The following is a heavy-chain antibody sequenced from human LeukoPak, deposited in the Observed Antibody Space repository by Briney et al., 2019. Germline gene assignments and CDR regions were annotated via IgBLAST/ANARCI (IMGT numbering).Heavy chain of an antibody. CDR3: ARLESGYDSSGYYAYLDS. Sequence: GASLKISCKGSGYSFTSYWIGWVRQMPGKGLEWMGIIYPGDSDTRYSPSFQGQVTISADKSISTAYLQWSSLKASDTAMYYCARLESGYDSSGYYAYLDSWGQGTLVTVSS. D-gene: IGHD3-22*01. CDR1: GYSFTSYW. V-gene: IGHV5-51*01. J-gene: IGHJ4*02. CDR2: IYPGDSDT.